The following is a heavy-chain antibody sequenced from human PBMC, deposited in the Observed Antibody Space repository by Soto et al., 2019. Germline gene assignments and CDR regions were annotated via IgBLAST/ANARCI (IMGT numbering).Heavy chain of an antibody. CDR2: VYYTGST. Sequence: SETLSLTCSVSGGSIGGSYWSWIRQSPGKGLEWLGYVYYTGSTNYSPSLRSRVSISVDTSKNEFSLRLSSVTAADTAVYFCARSVAVPGAHIDYWGQGTQVTVSS. V-gene: IGHV4-59*01. CDR1: GGSIGGSY. CDR3: ARSVAVPGAHIDY. D-gene: IGHD6-19*01. J-gene: IGHJ4*02.